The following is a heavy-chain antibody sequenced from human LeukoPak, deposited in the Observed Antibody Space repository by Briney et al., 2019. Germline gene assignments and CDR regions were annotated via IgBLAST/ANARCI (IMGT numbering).Heavy chain of an antibody. V-gene: IGHV1-46*01. D-gene: IGHD3-22*01. Sequence: ASVKVSCKASGYPFSSYWLHWVRQAPGQGLEWMGFVNPNDGARIYAPKFQGRITMTRDTSTNTVFMELSSLRSEDTAVYYCARGLYYYDRSTYDDFDYWGQGTLVTVSS. J-gene: IGHJ4*02. CDR1: GYPFSSYW. CDR2: VNPNDGAR. CDR3: ARGLYYYDRSTYDDFDY.